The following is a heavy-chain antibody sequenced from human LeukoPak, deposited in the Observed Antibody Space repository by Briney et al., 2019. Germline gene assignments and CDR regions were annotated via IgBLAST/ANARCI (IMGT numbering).Heavy chain of an antibody. D-gene: IGHD6-19*01. CDR2: VHHGGAS. V-gene: IGHV4-4*02. CDR3: ASHVTVLGTRGFDF. CDR1: GDSITSHSW. J-gene: IGHJ4*02. Sequence: SGTLSLTCAVSGDSITSHSWWSWVRQPPGKGLEWIGEVHHGGASNYGPSLESRVTISVDKSKNRFSLNLRSVTAADTATYYCASHVTVLGTRGFDFWGRGTLVTVS.